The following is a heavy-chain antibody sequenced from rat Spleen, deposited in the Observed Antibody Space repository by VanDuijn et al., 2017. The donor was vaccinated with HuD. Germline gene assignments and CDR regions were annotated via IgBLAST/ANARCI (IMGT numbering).Heavy chain of an antibody. CDR3: ARLGYYGYFDY. CDR2: FSYDGGST. D-gene: IGHD1-7*01. J-gene: IGHJ2*01. V-gene: IGHV5-20*01. CDR1: GFTFSDYN. Sequence: EVQLVESGGDLVHLGRSLKLSCAASGFTFSDYNMAWVRQAPKKGLEWVASFSYDGGSTYYRDSVKGRFTISRDNAKSSLFLQMDSLRSEDTATYYCARLGYYGYFDYWGQGVMVTVSS.